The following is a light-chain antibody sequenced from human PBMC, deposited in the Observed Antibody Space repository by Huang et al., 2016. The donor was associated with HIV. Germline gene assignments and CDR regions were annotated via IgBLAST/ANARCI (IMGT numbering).Light chain of an antibody. CDR1: QGISSY. Sequence: IQLTQSPSSLSASVGDRVTISCRASQGISSYLAWYQQKPGTAPKLLNYAASTLQSGVPSRFIGSGSGTDFTLTITSLQPEDFATYYCQQLNGYPLTFGGGTKVEIK. V-gene: IGKV1-9*01. CDR2: AAS. CDR3: QQLNGYPLT. J-gene: IGKJ4*01.